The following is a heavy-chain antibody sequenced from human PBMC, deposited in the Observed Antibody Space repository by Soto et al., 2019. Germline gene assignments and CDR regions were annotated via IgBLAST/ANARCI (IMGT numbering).Heavy chain of an antibody. CDR1: GYTFTSYA. Sequence: ASVKVSCKASGYTFTSYAISWVRQAPGQGLEWMGGISANNGKTNYAQKLQGRVTITTDASTSTAYMALRSLRSDDTAVYYCAREKPYDDSWIGYYNWFDPWGQGTLVTVSS. J-gene: IGHJ5*02. V-gene: IGHV1-18*04. D-gene: IGHD3-3*01. CDR3: AREKPYDDSWIGYYNWFDP. CDR2: ISANNGKT.